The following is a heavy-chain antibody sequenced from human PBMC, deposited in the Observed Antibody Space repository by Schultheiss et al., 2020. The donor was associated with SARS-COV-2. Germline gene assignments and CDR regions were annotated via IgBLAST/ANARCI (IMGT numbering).Heavy chain of an antibody. J-gene: IGHJ4*02. V-gene: IGHV3-23*01. CDR2: ISGSGGST. Sequence: GGSLRLSCAASGFTFSSYDMHWVRQATGKGLEWVSAISGSGGSTYYADSVKGRFTISRDNSKNTLYLQMNSLRAEDTAVYYCARGASRIATYYDYVWGSYRQTHFDYWGQGTLVTVSS. CDR1: GFTFSSYD. D-gene: IGHD3-16*02. CDR3: ARGASRIATYYDYVWGSYRQTHFDY.